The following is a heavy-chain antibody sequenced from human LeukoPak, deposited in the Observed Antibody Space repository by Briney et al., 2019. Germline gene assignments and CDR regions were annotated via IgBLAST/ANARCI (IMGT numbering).Heavy chain of an antibody. J-gene: IGHJ6*02. D-gene: IGHD2-8*01. Sequence: PGGSLRLSCAASGFTFSSSAMSWVRQAPGKGLEWVSGISWNSGTKGYADSVKGRFTISRDNAKNSLYLQMNSLRGEDAALYYCAVLHYYAMDVWGQGTTVTVSS. CDR3: AVLHYYAMDV. V-gene: IGHV3-9*01. CDR2: ISWNSGTK. CDR1: GFTFSSSA.